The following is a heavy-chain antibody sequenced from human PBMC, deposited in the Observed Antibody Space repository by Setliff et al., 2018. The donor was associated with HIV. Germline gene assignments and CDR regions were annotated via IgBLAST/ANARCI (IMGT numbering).Heavy chain of an antibody. CDR2: IYSDGSST. D-gene: IGHD3-22*01. V-gene: IGHV3-74*01. Sequence: HPGGSLRLSCAASGFTVSSNYMSWVRQAPGKGLEWVSVIYSDGSSTGYADSVEGRFTISRDNAKNTLYLQMNSLRAEDTALYYCARDQIYYDSRYYYYMDVWGKGTTVTVS. CDR1: GFTVSSNY. J-gene: IGHJ6*03. CDR3: ARDQIYYDSRYYYYMDV.